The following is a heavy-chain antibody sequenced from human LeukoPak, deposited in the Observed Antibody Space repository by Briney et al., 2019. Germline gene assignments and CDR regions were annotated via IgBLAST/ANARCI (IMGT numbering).Heavy chain of an antibody. J-gene: IGHJ4*02. CDR1: GGSISSYY. CDR2: IYYSGSI. D-gene: IGHD6-19*01. CDR3: ARGAGAVAAPFGY. Sequence: SETLSLTCTVSGGSISSYYWSWIRQPPGKGLEWIGYIYYSGSINYNPSLKSRVTISVDTSKNQFSLKLSSVTAADTAVYYCARGAGAVAAPFGYWGQGTLVTVSS. V-gene: IGHV4-59*01.